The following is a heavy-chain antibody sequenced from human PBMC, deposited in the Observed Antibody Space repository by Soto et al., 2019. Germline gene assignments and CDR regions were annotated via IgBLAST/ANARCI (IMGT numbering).Heavy chain of an antibody. CDR2: IDAGNGNT. J-gene: IGHJ6*03. D-gene: IGHD6-6*01. V-gene: IGHV1-3*01. Sequence: ASVKVSCKASGYTFTSYAMHWVRQAPGQRLEWMGWIDAGNGNTKYSQKFQGRVTITRDTSASTAYMELSSLRSEDTAVYYCARDVVEQLVAIGYYYYYMDVWGKGTTVTVS. CDR3: ARDVVEQLVAIGYYYYYMDV. CDR1: GYTFTSYA.